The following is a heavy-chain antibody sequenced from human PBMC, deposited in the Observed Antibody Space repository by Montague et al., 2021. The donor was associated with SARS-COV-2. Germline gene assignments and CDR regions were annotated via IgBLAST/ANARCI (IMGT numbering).Heavy chain of an antibody. D-gene: IGHD2-15*01. V-gene: IGHV4-61*10. CDR1: GGSVSSRSHF. J-gene: IGHJ5*02. CDR2: IYSTGSA. CDR3: TRIVVVVPASPAPTLFDP. Sequence: SETLSLACTVSGGSVSSRSHFWSWIRQPAGKGLEWIGHIYSTGSAKYNPSLESRVTISVDTSNNQFSLRLNSVTAADTAAYYCTRIVVVVPASPAPTLFDPWGQGILVTVSS.